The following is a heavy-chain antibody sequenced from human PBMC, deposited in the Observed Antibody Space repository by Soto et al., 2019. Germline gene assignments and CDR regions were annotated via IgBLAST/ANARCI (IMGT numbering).Heavy chain of an antibody. CDR1: GFTFRGYA. D-gene: IGHD5-18*01. CDR3: AKDPHEYSDGRFDS. Sequence: QVQLVESGGGVVQPGRSLRLSCATSGFTFRGYAMHWVRQPPGKGLEWVAVIAYDGSNKYYVDSVKGRFTISRDNSKNMLYLQMASMRAEDTAVYYCAKDPHEYSDGRFDSWGQGTLVTVSS. J-gene: IGHJ4*02. V-gene: IGHV3-30*18. CDR2: IAYDGSNK.